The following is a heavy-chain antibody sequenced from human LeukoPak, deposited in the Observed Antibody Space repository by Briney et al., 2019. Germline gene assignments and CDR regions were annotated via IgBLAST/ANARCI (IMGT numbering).Heavy chain of an antibody. J-gene: IGHJ4*02. D-gene: IGHD1/OR15-1a*01. V-gene: IGHV3-66*01. CDR1: GYTVSDKP. CDR3: VARPDSNRGPYDY. CDR2: IYTDGST. Sequence: GGSLRLSCAASGYTVSDKPMTWVRQAAGKGLEWVSVIYTDGSTHYSESVRGRFYISRDNSKNTLYLQMNSLGAEDTAVYYCVARPDSNRGPYDYWGQGTLVTVSS.